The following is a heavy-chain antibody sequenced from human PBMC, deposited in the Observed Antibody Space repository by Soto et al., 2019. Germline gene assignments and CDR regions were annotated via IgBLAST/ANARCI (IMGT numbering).Heavy chain of an antibody. J-gene: IGHJ4*02. CDR3: ARRYGSCFDY. V-gene: IGHV4-59*08. D-gene: IGHD5-18*01. Sequence: QVQLQESGPGLVKPSETLSLTCTVSGGSISSYYWSWIRQPPGKGLEWIGYIYYSGSTNYNPSLKTRVTLPVATSKNQFSLKLSSVTAARTAVYYCARRYGSCFDYWGQGTLVTVSS. CDR1: GGSISSYY. CDR2: IYYSGST.